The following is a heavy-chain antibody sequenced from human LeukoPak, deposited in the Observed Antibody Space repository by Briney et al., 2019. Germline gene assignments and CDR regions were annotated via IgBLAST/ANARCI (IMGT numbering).Heavy chain of an antibody. J-gene: IGHJ4*02. CDR1: DGSITSTSDS. Sequence: PSETLSLTCSVSDGSITSTSDSWGWIRQPPGKGVEWIGSIDYSGTTYYNPSLKGRVTISTDASKNHFSLRLTSVIAADTAVYYCARDSPEGTYAFDNWGQGTLVTVSS. CDR2: IDYSGTT. CDR3: ARDSPEGTYAFDN. V-gene: IGHV4-39*02. D-gene: IGHD3-16*01.